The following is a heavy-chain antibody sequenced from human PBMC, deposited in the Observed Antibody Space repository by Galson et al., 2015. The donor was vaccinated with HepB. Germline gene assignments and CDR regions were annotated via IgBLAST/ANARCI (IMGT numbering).Heavy chain of an antibody. J-gene: IGHJ4*02. CDR2: ISAYNGNT. CDR3: ARGGDSYGSGSGFDY. Sequence: SVKVSCKASGYTFTSYGISWVRQAPGQGLEWMGWISAYNGNTNYAQKLQGRVTMTTDTSTSTAYMELRSLRSDDTAVYYCARGGDSYGSGSGFDYWGQGTLVTVSS. V-gene: IGHV1-18*01. CDR1: GYTFTSYG. D-gene: IGHD3-10*01.